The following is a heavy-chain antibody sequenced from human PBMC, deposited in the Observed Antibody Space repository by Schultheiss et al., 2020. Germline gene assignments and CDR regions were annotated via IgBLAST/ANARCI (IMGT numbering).Heavy chain of an antibody. CDR2: IWYDGSNK. V-gene: IGHV3-33*01. D-gene: IGHD5-12*01. CDR3: ARGDNGYDSFDY. Sequence: GGSLRLSCAASGFTFSSYGMHWVRQAPGKGLEWVAVIWYDGSNKYYADSVRGRFTVSRDDSKNTLYLQMNSLRAEDTAVYYCARGDNGYDSFDYWGQGTLVTVYS. CDR1: GFTFSSYG. J-gene: IGHJ4*02.